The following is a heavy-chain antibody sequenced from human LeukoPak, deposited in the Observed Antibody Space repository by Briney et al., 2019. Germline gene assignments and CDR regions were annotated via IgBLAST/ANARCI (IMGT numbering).Heavy chain of an antibody. Sequence: TGGSLRLSCAASGFSVSSNYMNWVRQAPGKGLEWVSIIYSGGTTYYADSVKGRFTISRENAKNSLYLQMNSLRAEDTAVYYCAKLPYYGSGSYYYFDYWGQGTLVTVSS. D-gene: IGHD3-10*01. J-gene: IGHJ4*02. CDR3: AKLPYYGSGSYYYFDY. V-gene: IGHV3-53*01. CDR1: GFSVSSNY. CDR2: IYSGGTT.